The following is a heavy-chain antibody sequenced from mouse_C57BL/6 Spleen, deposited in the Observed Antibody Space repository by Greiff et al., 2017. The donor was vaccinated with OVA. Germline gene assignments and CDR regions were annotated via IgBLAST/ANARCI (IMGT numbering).Heavy chain of an antibody. J-gene: IGHJ2*01. CDR2: IDPSDSYT. D-gene: IGHD2-5*01. CDR3: ARGYYSNFPFGY. V-gene: IGHV1-50*01. CDR1: GYTFTSYW. Sequence: QVQLQQPGAELVKPGASVKLSCNASGYTFTSYWMQWVKQRPGQGLEWIGEIDPSDSYTNYNQKFKGKATLTVDTSSSTAYMQLSSLTSEDSAVYYCARGYYSNFPFGYWGQGTTLTVSS.